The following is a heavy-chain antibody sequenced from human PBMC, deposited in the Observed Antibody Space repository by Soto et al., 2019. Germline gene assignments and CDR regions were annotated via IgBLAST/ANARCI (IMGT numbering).Heavy chain of an antibody. CDR1: GFTFSSHA. Sequence: QVQLVESGGGVVQPGRSPRLSCAASGFTFSSHAMHWVRQAPGKGLEWVAVISYDGSNKYYIDTVKGRFTISRDNVKNTLYLQMNSLRAEDTAVYYCARGSLEVQLLCMDVWGKGTTVTVSS. V-gene: IGHV3-30*04. CDR2: ISYDGSNK. D-gene: IGHD1-1*01. CDR3: ARGSLEVQLLCMDV. J-gene: IGHJ6*03.